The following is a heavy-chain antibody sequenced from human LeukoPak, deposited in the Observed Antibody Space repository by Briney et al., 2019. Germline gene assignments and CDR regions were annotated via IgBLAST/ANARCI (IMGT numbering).Heavy chain of an antibody. Sequence: PSETLSLTCTVSGGSISSYYWSWVRQPPGKGLEWIGYIYYSGSTNYNPSLKSRVTISVDTSKNQFSLELSSVTAADTAVYYCARAGITMVRGIKDYYFDYWGQGTLVTVSS. CDR2: IYYSGST. D-gene: IGHD3-10*01. J-gene: IGHJ4*02. V-gene: IGHV4-59*01. CDR1: GGSISSYY. CDR3: ARAGITMVRGIKDYYFDY.